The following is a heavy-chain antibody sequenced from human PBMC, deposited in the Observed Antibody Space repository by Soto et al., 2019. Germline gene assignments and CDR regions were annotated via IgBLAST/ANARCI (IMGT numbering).Heavy chain of an antibody. Sequence: QVQLVQSGAEVKKPGSSVKVSCKASGGTFSSYAISWVRRAPGQGLEWLGGIIPIFSTANYAQKFQGRVTITADESTSTAYMELSSLRSEDTAVYYCALGMVRGVSDSFDYWGQGPLVTVSS. CDR3: ALGMVRGVSDSFDY. D-gene: IGHD3-10*01. CDR1: GGTFSSYA. V-gene: IGHV1-69*01. CDR2: IIPIFSTA. J-gene: IGHJ4*02.